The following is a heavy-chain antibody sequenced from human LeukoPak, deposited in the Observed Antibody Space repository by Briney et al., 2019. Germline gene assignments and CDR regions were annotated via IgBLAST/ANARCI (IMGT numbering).Heavy chain of an antibody. V-gene: IGHV3-21*04. CDR3: ARESGTQRWLQLHPQSYFSLPDY. CDR2: ISSSSSYI. CDR1: GFTFSSYS. D-gene: IGHD5-24*01. Sequence: PGGSLRLSCAASGFTFSSYSMNWVRQAPGKGLEWVSSISSSSSYIYYADSVKGRFTISRDNAKNSLYLQMNSLRAEDTAVYYCARESGTQRWLQLHPQSYFSLPDYWGQGTLVTVSS. J-gene: IGHJ4*02.